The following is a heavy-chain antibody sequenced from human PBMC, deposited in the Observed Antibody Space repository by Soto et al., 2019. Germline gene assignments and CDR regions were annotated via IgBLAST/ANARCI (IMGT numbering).Heavy chain of an antibody. CDR1: GGSISSGGYY. J-gene: IGHJ5*02. Sequence: TLSLTCTVSGGSISSGGYYWSWIRQHPGKGLEWIGYIYYSGSTYYNPSLKSRVTISVDTSKNQFPLKLSSVTAADTAVYYCARAPRKGRWFDPWGQGTLVTVSS. CDR3: ARAPRKGRWFDP. D-gene: IGHD1-26*01. CDR2: IYYSGST. V-gene: IGHV4-31*03.